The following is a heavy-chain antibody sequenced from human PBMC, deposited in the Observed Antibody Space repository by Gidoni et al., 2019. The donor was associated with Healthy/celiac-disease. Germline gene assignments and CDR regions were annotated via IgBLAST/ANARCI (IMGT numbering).Heavy chain of an antibody. D-gene: IGHD5-18*01. J-gene: IGHJ2*01. Sequence: QVQLQESGPGLVKPSETLSPTCTVSGGSISGYYWSWIRQPPGKGLEWIGYIYHSGSTNYNPSLKSRVTISVDTSKNQFSLKLNSVTAADTAVYYCARVQLWFQYGYFDLWGRGTLVTVSS. CDR3: ARVQLWFQYGYFDL. CDR1: GGSISGYY. CDR2: IYHSGST. V-gene: IGHV4-59*08.